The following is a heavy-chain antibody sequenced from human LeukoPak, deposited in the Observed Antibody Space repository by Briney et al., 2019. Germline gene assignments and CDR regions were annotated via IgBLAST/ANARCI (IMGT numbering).Heavy chain of an antibody. V-gene: IGHV3-15*01. CDR3: TTDLGTYYHGSQRLIPIDY. Sequence: GALRLSCVDSGFTFTNAWMSWVRQAPGKGLEWIGRIKSKTDGETTNYAEPVRGRFTISRDDSKSAVYLQMNSLKIEDTAVYYCTTDLGTYYHGSQRLIPIDYWGQGTLVTVSS. CDR1: GFTFTNAW. D-gene: IGHD3-10*01. CDR2: IKSKTDGETT. J-gene: IGHJ4*02.